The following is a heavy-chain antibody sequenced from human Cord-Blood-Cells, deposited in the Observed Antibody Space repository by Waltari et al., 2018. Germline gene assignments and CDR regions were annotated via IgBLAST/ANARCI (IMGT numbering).Heavy chain of an antibody. V-gene: IGHV4-31*03. Sequence: QVQLQESGPGLVKPSQTLSLTCTVSGGSISSGGYYWSWIRQHPGKGLEWIGYIYYSGSTYYNPSLKRRVTISVDTSKNQFSLKLSSVTAADTAVYYCARDSDDSSGYYYDYWGQGTLVTVSS. J-gene: IGHJ4*02. D-gene: IGHD3-22*01. CDR1: GGSISSGGYY. CDR3: ARDSDDSSGYYYDY. CDR2: IYYSGST.